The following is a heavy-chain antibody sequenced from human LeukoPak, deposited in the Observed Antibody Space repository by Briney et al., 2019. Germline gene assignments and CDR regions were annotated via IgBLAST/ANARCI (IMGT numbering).Heavy chain of an antibody. CDR1: GYTLTELS. CDR3: ASAHSSSSSIRSGAYYYGMDV. J-gene: IGHJ6*02. V-gene: IGHV1-24*01. CDR2: FDPEDGET. D-gene: IGHD6-6*01. Sequence: ASVKVSCKVSGYTLTELSMRWVRQAPGKGLEWMGGFDPEDGETIYAQKFQGRVTMTEDTSTDTAYMELSSLRSEDTAVYYCASAHSSSSSIRSGAYYYGMDVWGQGTTVTVSS.